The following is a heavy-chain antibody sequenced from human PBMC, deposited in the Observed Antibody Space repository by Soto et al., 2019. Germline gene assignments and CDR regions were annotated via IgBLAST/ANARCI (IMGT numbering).Heavy chain of an antibody. J-gene: IGHJ4*02. D-gene: IGHD3-10*01. CDR2: IKTDGSET. CDR1: GFTFSSFW. CDR3: TSDRYPRFYHGSGSYPYY. V-gene: IGHV3-7*03. Sequence: PGGSLRLSCAASGFTFSSFWMSWVRQAPGKGLEWVANIKTDGSETHYVDSVKGRFTISRDNPKTSLFLQMNSLRVEDTAVYFCTSDRYPRFYHGSGSYPYYSGQGTPVTVSS.